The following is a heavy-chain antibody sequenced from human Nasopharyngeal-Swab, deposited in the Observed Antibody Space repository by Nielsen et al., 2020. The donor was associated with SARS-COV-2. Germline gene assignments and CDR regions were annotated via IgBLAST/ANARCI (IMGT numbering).Heavy chain of an antibody. CDR2: ISSSGSYM. Sequence: GGSLRLSGAASGFTFSDYTMNWVRQAPGQGLEWVSSISSSGSYMYYTDSVKGRFTMSRDNAKNSLYLQMNSLRAEDTAVYYCASDSRYWGQGTLVTVSS. J-gene: IGHJ4*02. D-gene: IGHD2-2*01. CDR1: GFTFSDYT. CDR3: ASDSRY. V-gene: IGHV3-21*01.